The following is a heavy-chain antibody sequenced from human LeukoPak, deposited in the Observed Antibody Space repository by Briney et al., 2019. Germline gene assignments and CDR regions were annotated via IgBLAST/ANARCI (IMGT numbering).Heavy chain of an antibody. CDR2: ISDSGCT. D-gene: IGHD4-17*01. CDR1: GGSITGYY. V-gene: IGHV4-59*01. J-gene: IGHJ5*02. Sequence: PSQTLSLTCTVSGGSITGYYWTWIRQPPGKGLEWIGYISDSGCTNYNPSLKSRVTMSVDSSNTEFSLRLNSVTAADTAVYYCARVFRGAVTSNWFDPWGQGTLVTVSS. CDR3: ARVFRGAVTSNWFDP.